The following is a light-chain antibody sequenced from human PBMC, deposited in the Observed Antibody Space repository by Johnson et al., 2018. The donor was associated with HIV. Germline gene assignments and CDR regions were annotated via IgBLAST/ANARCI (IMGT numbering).Light chain of an antibody. CDR3: GTWDTSLSAGV. V-gene: IGLV1-51*02. J-gene: IGLJ1*01. CDR1: SSNIGNNY. CDR2: ETN. Sequence: QSVLTQPPSVSAAPGQKVTISCSGSSSNIGNNYVSWYQQLPGTAPKLLIYETNKRPLGIPDRFSGSKSGTSATLGITGLQTGDEADFYCGTWDTSLSAGVFGPGTKVSVL.